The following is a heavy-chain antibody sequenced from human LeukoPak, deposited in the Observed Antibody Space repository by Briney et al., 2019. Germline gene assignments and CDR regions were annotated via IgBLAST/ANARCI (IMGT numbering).Heavy chain of an antibody. Sequence: GESLKISCVASGFSFSSYEMNWVRQAPGKGLEWVSYISAMKGRFTISRDNAENSLYLQMNSLRAEDTAVYYCARPFVWGLATQGLDYWGQGTLVTVSS. CDR1: GFSFSSYE. CDR2: ISA. V-gene: IGHV3-48*03. CDR3: ARPFVWGLATQGLDY. D-gene: IGHD3-16*01. J-gene: IGHJ4*02.